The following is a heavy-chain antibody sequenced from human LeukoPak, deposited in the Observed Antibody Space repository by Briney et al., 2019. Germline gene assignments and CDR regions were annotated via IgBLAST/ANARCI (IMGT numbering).Heavy chain of an antibody. D-gene: IGHD3-3*01. CDR1: GYTFTSYG. Sequence: GASVKVSCKASGYTFTSYGISRVRQAPGQGLERMGWISAYNGNTNYAQKLQGRVTMTTDTSTSTAYMELRSLRSDDTAVYYCARDSWSGYYDFWSGYYKAYYGMDGWGQGTTVTVSS. CDR3: ARDSWSGYYDFWSGYYKAYYGMDG. J-gene: IGHJ6*02. CDR2: ISAYNGNT. V-gene: IGHV1-18*01.